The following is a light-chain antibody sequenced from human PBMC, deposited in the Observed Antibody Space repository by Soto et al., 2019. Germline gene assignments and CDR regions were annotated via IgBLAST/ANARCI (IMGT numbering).Light chain of an antibody. V-gene: IGKV1-5*01. CDR3: QQYDTYPWR. CDR1: QSISNW. J-gene: IGKJ1*01. CDR2: DAY. Sequence: DIQMTQSPSTLSASVGDRVTITCRASQSISNWLAWYQQKPGKAPKLLIYDAYSLESGVPSRFRGSASGTEFTLTISSLQPDDFATYYCQQYDTYPWRFGQGTKVEIK.